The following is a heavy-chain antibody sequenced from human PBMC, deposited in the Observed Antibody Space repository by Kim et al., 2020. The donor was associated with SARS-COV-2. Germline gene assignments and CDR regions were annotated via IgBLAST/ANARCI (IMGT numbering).Heavy chain of an antibody. V-gene: IGHV3-11*01. J-gene: IGHJ4*02. CDR2: IRSTGSTT. CDR1: GFRFGDYF. CDR3: ARGYGSSYYFDY. D-gene: IGHD6-6*01. Sequence: GGSLRLSCAASGFRFGDYFLSWIRQAPGKGLEWISYIRSTGSTTYYSDSVKGRFTISRDNTNNLLYLHLNSLRAEDTAVYFCARGYGSSYYFDYWGQGTLVTVSS.